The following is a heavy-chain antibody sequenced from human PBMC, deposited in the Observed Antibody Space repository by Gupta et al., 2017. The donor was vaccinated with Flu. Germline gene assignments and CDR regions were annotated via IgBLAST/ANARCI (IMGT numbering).Heavy chain of an antibody. CDR1: GYTFTNYN. D-gene: IGHD2-2*01. Sequence: QVQLVQSGAEVKKPGASVKVSCKASGYTFTNYNINWVRQATGQGLEWLGWMSPNSGNTDYAQKFRGRVTMTTDTSISTAYMELSSVRSEDTAVYYCARVYCTGSSCNVWSGPRYWYYYYGMDVWGQGTTVIVSS. J-gene: IGHJ6*02. V-gene: IGHV1-8*01. CDR3: ARVYCTGSSCNVWSGPRYWYYYYGMDV. CDR2: MSPNSGNT.